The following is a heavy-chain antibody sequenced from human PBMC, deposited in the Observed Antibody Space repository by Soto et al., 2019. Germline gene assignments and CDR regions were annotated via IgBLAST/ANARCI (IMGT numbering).Heavy chain of an antibody. J-gene: IGHJ5*02. CDR3: AISYDDSTGFAVDL. V-gene: IGHV4-59*02. CDR2: MYFGGSF. Sequence: SETLSLTCTVSGASVSDGYWSWIRQPPWKGLEWIGFMYFGGSFNYNPSLTSRVTLSVETSKNQFSMRVTSVTAADTAVYYCAISYDDSTGFAVDLWGQGTFVIVSS. D-gene: IGHD3-22*01. CDR1: GASVSDGY.